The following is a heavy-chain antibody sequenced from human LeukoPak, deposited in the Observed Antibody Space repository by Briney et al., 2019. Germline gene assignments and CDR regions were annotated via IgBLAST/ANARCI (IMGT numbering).Heavy chain of an antibody. J-gene: IGHJ3*02. CDR2: VYYSGST. Sequence: SETLSPTCTVSGGSISNSGYYWGWIRQPPGKGLEWIGSVYYSGSTYYKPSLKSRVTISVDTSKNQFSLKMSSGTAADTAVYYCARAVGGKIDAFDIWGQGTVVTVSS. V-gene: IGHV4-39*01. CDR3: ARAVGGKIDAFDI. D-gene: IGHD6-19*01. CDR1: GGSISNSGYY.